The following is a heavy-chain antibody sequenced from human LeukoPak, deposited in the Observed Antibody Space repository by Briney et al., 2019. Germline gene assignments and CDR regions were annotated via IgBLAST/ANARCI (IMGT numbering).Heavy chain of an antibody. V-gene: IGHV3-23*01. CDR1: VLPLSIYA. CDR3: AKEGGDYDWVIGFSDY. CDR2: SCDRGGST. Sequence: GGSLSLSCAASVLPLSIYAMSWVREAPAKGRECVSVSCDRGGSTYYAHSAKARFTISRENSKITLYPKRNSLRAEGTAVYYCAKEGGDYDWVIGFSDYWGQGTLVTVSS. J-gene: IGHJ4*02. D-gene: IGHD4-17*01.